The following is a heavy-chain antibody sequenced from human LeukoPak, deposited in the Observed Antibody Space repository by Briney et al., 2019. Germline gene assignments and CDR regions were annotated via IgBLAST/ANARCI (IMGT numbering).Heavy chain of an antibody. Sequence: GGSLRLSCAASGFSFDRYDMNWVRQAPGKGLEWVSSISSLSGYIFYADSVRGRFTISRDNAKNTLYLQMNSLRAEDTAVYYCARDPHTAPYDYWGQGTLVTVSS. CDR3: ARDPHTAPYDY. V-gene: IGHV3-21*04. J-gene: IGHJ4*02. CDR2: ISSLSGYI. CDR1: GFSFDRYD. D-gene: IGHD5-18*01.